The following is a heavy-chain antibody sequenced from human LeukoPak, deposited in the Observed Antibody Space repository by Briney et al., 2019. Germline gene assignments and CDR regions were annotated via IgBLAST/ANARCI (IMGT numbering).Heavy chain of an antibody. J-gene: IGHJ4*02. CDR2: IWYDGSNK. Sequence: GRSLRLSCAESGFTFSSYGMHWVRQAPGKGLEWVAVIWYDGSNKYYADSVKGRFTISRDNSKNTLYLQMNSLRAEDTAVYYCARDGGYGEILRYYFDYWGQGTLVTVSS. CDR1: GFTFSSYG. CDR3: ARDGGYGEILRYYFDY. V-gene: IGHV3-33*01. D-gene: IGHD4-17*01.